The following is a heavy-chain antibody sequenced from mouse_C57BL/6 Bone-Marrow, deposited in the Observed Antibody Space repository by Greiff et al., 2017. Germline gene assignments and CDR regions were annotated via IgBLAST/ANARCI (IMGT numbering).Heavy chain of an antibody. CDR2: ISSGSSTI. CDR3: ARDYYGSVWDFDV. J-gene: IGHJ1*03. D-gene: IGHD1-1*01. V-gene: IGHV5-17*01. CDR1: GFTFSDYG. Sequence: EVHLVESGGGLVKPGGSLKLSCAASGFTFSDYGIHWVRQAPEKGLEWVAYISSGSSTIYYADTVKGRFTISRDNAKNTLFLQMTSLRSEDTAMYYCARDYYGSVWDFDVWGTGTTVTVSS.